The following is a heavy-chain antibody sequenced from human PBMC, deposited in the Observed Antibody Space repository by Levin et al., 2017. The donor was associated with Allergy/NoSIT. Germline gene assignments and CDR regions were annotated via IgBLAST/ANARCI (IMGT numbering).Heavy chain of an antibody. Sequence: GGSLRLSCAASGFTFSDHFMEWVRQAPGQGLEWVGRIRKKPNSYSTTYAASVKGRFIISRDDSKNSVYRQMNSLKTEDTAVYYCARVLGYYDSSGYSVDAFDIWGQGTLVTVSS. CDR1: GFTFSDHF. J-gene: IGHJ3*02. CDR2: IRKKPNSYST. D-gene: IGHD3-22*01. V-gene: IGHV3-72*01. CDR3: ARVLGYYDSSGYSVDAFDI.